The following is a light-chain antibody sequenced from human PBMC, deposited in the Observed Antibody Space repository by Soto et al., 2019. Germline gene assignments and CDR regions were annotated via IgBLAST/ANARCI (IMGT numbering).Light chain of an antibody. CDR1: SSDVGGYNY. Sequence: QSALTQPPSASGSPGQSVTISCTGTSSDVGGYNYVSWYQQHPGKAPKLMIYEVSKRPSGVPDRFSGSKSGNTASLTVSGLHAEDEADYYCSSYAGSTTFGGGTKLTVL. J-gene: IGLJ3*02. V-gene: IGLV2-8*01. CDR2: EVS. CDR3: SSYAGSTT.